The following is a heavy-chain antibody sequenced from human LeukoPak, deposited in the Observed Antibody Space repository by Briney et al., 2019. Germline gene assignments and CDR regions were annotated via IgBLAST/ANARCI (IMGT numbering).Heavy chain of an antibody. Sequence: SEPLSLTCTVSGGSISRYYWSWVRQPPGKGLEWVGYISYSGGRTYNPSLKRRVTISIDTSKNQFYLRLSSVTAADTALYYCARVGYTSGYYYYFDYWGQGTLVTVSS. J-gene: IGHJ4*02. CDR3: ARVGYTSGYYYYFDY. D-gene: IGHD3-22*01. V-gene: IGHV4-59*08. CDR1: GGSISRYY. CDR2: ISYSGGR.